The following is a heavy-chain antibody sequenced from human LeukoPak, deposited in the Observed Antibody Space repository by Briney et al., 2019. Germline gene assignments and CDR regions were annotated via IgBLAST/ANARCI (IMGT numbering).Heavy chain of an antibody. D-gene: IGHD3/OR15-3a*01. J-gene: IGHJ2*01. CDR1: GFTFSRFW. CDR2: INQDESRK. CDR3: AKLIRDVTIYDF. V-gene: IGHV3-7*01. Sequence: GSLRLSCAASGFTFSRFWMSWVRQAPGKGLEWVASINQDESRKHYSDSVRGRFTISRDNTRNSLFLHMDSLSVDDTAIYYCAKLIRDVTIYDFWGRGALVTVSS.